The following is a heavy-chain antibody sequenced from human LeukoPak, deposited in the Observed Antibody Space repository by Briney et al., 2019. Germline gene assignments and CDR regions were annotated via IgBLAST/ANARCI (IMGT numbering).Heavy chain of an antibody. V-gene: IGHV3-20*04. CDR1: GFIFDDYG. J-gene: IGHJ6*04. CDR3: AREPPPRYDYVWGSYRYSSMDV. D-gene: IGHD3-16*02. Sequence: GGSLRLSCAASGFIFDDYGMTWVRQAPGKGLEWVSGITWNGGYTGYADSVKGRFTISRDNAKNSLYLQMNSLRAEDTAVYYCAREPPPRYDYVWGSYRYSSMDVWGKGTTVTISS. CDR2: ITWNGGYT.